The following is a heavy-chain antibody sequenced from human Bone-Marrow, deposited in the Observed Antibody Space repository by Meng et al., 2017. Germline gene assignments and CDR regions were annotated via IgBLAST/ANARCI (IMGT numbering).Heavy chain of an antibody. Sequence: ASVKVSCKASGYTFTSYYMHWVRQAPGQGLEWMGIINPSGGSTSYAQKFQGRVTMTRDTSTSTVYMELSSLRSEDTAVYYCARDWYYYDSSGYLDAFDIWGQGTMVTVSS. CDR2: INPSGGST. D-gene: IGHD3-22*01. CDR1: GYTFTSYY. CDR3: ARDWYYYDSSGYLDAFDI. V-gene: IGHV1-46*01. J-gene: IGHJ3*02.